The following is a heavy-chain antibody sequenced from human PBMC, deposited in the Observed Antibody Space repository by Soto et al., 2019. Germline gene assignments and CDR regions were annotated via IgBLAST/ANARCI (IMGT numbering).Heavy chain of an antibody. V-gene: IGHV3-23*01. CDR3: ARSQGESYPESGGFDP. CDR2: ITNTGGDT. Sequence: PGRSLRLSCSASGFTFSSNAMSWVRQAPGKGLEWVSVITNTGGDTLYADSVKGRFTISRDNSKNTLYLQMNSLRAEDTAIYYYARSQGESYPESGGFDPWGQGTRVTVSS. D-gene: IGHD1-26*01. CDR1: GFTFSSNA. J-gene: IGHJ5*02.